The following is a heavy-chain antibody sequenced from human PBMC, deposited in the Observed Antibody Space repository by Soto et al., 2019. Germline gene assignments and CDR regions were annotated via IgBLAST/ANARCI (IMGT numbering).Heavy chain of an antibody. CDR2: IKQDGSEK. CDR3: ARGDRDDYIWGSYRFDY. CDR1: GFTFSSYW. J-gene: IGHJ4*02. D-gene: IGHD3-16*02. Sequence: GGSLRLSCAASGFTFSSYWMSWVRQAPGKGLEWVANIKQDGSEKYYVDSVKGRFTISRDNAKNSLYLQMNSLRAEDTAAYYCARGDRDDYIWGSYRFDYWGQGTLVTVSS. V-gene: IGHV3-7*04.